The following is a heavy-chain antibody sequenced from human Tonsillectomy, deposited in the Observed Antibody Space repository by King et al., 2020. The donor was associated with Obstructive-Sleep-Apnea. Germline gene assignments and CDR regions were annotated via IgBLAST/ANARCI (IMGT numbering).Heavy chain of an antibody. CDR1: GGSISSGGYY. D-gene: IGHD1-26*01. CDR2: IYYSGST. V-gene: IGHV4-31*03. J-gene: IGHJ4*02. CDR3: ARAGWWETVPDFDY. Sequence: VQLQESGPGLVKPSQTLSLTCTVSGGSISSGGYYWSWIRQHPGKGLEWIGYIYYSGSTYYNPSLKSRVTIAVYTSKNQFSLKLSSVTAADTAVYYCARAGWWETVPDFDYWGQGTLVTVSS.